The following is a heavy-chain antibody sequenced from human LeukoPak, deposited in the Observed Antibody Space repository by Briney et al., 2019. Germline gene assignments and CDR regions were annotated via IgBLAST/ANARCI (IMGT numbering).Heavy chain of an antibody. Sequence: QLGGSLRLSCAASGFPFSSHWMHWVRQTPGKGLVWVSRINTDESKINHADSVKGRFTISRDNAKNMLYLQMNSLRAEDTALYHCARDYGSGSYLMRDWFDPWGQGTLVTVSS. CDR2: INTDESKI. J-gene: IGHJ5*02. D-gene: IGHD3-10*01. V-gene: IGHV3-74*01. CDR3: ARDYGSGSYLMRDWFDP. CDR1: GFPFSSHW.